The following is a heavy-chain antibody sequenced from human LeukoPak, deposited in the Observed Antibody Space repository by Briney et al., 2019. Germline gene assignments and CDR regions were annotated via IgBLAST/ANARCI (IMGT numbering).Heavy chain of an antibody. V-gene: IGHV3-7*01. CDR2: IKQDGSEK. Sequence: GGSLRLSCAASGFTFSSYWMSWVRQAPGRGLEWVAYIKQDGSEKYYVDSVKGRFTISRDNAKNSLYLQMNSLRAEDTAVYYCARDRCWRRGYSGYDTNFDYWGQGTLVTVSS. CDR1: GFTFSSYW. J-gene: IGHJ4*02. D-gene: IGHD5-12*01. CDR3: ARDRCWRRGYSGYDTNFDY.